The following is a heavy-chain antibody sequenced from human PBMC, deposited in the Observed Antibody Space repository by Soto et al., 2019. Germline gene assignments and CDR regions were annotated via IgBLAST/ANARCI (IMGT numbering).Heavy chain of an antibody. V-gene: IGHV1-2*02. Sequence: QVQLVQSGAEVKKPGASVKVSCKASGYTFTGYHMHWVRQAPGQGLEWMGWINPNSGGTNYAQKFQGRVTINADESTSTVYMELSSLRSEDTAVYYCARGWNDFPHWGQGTLVTVSS. CDR2: INPNSGGT. J-gene: IGHJ1*01. D-gene: IGHD1-1*01. CDR3: ARGWNDFPH. CDR1: GYTFTGYH.